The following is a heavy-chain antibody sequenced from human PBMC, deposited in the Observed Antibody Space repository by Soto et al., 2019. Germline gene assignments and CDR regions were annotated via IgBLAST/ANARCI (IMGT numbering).Heavy chain of an antibody. CDR1: GFTFSGSS. CDR2: ISSSSGNI. D-gene: IGHD6-6*01. Sequence: GGSLRLSCAASGFTFSGSSMNWVRQAPGKGLEWISYISSSSGNIYYADSVKGRFTISRDNAKNSLYLQMDSLRDEDTAVYYCGRGRPIDYWGQGTLVTVSS. CDR3: GRGRPIDY. J-gene: IGHJ4*02. V-gene: IGHV3-48*02.